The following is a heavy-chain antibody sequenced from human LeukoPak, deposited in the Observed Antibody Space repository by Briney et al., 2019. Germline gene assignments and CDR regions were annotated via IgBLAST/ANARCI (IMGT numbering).Heavy chain of an antibody. D-gene: IGHD4-17*01. CDR2: IYYSGST. CDR1: GGSISCGDYY. Sequence: KSSQTLSLTCTVSGGSISCGDYYWSWIHQPPGKGLEWIGYIYYSGSTYYNPSLKSRVTISVDTSKNQFSLKLSSVAAADTAVYYCARQSPVTNVAFDIWGQGTMVTVSS. J-gene: IGHJ3*02. CDR3: ARQSPVTNVAFDI. V-gene: IGHV4-30-4*01.